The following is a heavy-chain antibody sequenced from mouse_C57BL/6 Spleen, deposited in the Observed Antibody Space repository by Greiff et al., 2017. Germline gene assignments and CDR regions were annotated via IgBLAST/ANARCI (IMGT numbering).Heavy chain of an antibody. V-gene: IGHV1-7*01. J-gene: IGHJ3*01. D-gene: IGHD1-1*01. CDR2: INPSSGYT. CDR1: GYTFTSYW. Sequence: VHLVESGAELAKPGASVKLSCKASGYTFTSYWMHWVKQRPGQGLEWIGYINPSSGYTKYNQKFKDKATLTADKSSSTAYMQLSSLTYEDSAVYYCAPYYYGSSSFAYWGQGTLVTVSA. CDR3: APYYYGSSSFAY.